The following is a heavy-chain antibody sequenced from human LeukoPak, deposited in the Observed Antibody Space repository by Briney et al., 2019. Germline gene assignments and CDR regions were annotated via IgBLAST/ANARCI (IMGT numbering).Heavy chain of an antibody. CDR3: ARGGWNKFDY. J-gene: IGHJ4*02. V-gene: IGHV4-61*01. CDR1: GGSIRSSSYY. CDR2: IFYSGTT. D-gene: IGHD3-22*01. Sequence: PSETLSLTCTVSGGSIRSSSYYWSWIRQPPGKGLEWIGFIFYSGTTNYNPSLKSRVTISVDTSKNQFSLKLSSVTAADTAVYYCARGGWNKFDYWGQGTLVTVSS.